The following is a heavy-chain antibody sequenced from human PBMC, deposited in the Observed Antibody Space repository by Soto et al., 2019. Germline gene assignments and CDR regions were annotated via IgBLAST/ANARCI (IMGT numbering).Heavy chain of an antibody. CDR1: GYTFTGYY. CDR2: IIPIFGTA. V-gene: IGHV1-69*13. J-gene: IGHJ6*02. D-gene: IGHD2-8*02. CDR3: VRGNGPYWYGMDV. Sequence: SVKVSCKASGYTFTGYYMHWVRQAPGQGLEWMGGIIPIFGTANYAQKFQGRVTITADESTSTAYMELSSLRSEDTAVYYCVRGNGPYWYGMDVWGQGTTVTV.